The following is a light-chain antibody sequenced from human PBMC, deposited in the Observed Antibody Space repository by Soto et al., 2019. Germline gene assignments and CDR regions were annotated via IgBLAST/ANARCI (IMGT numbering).Light chain of an antibody. CDR1: QSISTW. V-gene: IGKV1-5*03. Sequence: DIQMTQSPSTLSASVGDRVTVTCRASQSISTWLSWYQQKPGKAPKVLIYKASNLQSGVSSRFSGSGSGTEFTLTISSLQPDDLATYYCQDYNSWTFGQGTKVDIK. CDR3: QDYNSWT. CDR2: KAS. J-gene: IGKJ1*01.